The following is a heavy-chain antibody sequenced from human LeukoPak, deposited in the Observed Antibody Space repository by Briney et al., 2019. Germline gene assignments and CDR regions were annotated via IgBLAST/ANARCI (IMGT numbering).Heavy chain of an antibody. CDR3: AKGYSYGFVY. CDR2: IRYDGSNK. D-gene: IGHD5-18*01. J-gene: IGHJ4*02. CDR1: GFTFSSYG. V-gene: IGHV3-30*02. Sequence: GGSLRLPCAASGFTFSSYGMHWVRQAPGKGLEWMSFIRYDGSNKYYADSVKGRFTISRDSSKNTLYLQMNSLRAEDTAVYYCAKGYSYGFVYWGQGTLVTVSS.